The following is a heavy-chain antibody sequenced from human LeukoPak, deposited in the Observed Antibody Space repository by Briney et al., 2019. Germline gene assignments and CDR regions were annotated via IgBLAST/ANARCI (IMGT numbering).Heavy chain of an antibody. CDR2: INPNSGGT. CDR1: GYTFTGYY. Sequence: ASVKVSCKASGYTFTGYYMHWVRQATGQGLEWMGWINPNSGGTNYAQKFQGRVTMTRDTSISTAYMELSRLRSDDTAVYYCARVMYGSGSGEKYNWFDPWGQGTLVTVSS. J-gene: IGHJ5*02. D-gene: IGHD3-10*01. V-gene: IGHV1-2*02. CDR3: ARVMYGSGSGEKYNWFDP.